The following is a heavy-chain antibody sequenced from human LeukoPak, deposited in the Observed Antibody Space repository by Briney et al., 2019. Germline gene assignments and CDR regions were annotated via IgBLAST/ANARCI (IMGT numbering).Heavy chain of an antibody. Sequence: SETLSLTCTVSGGSISSSRYYWGWIRQPPGKGLEWIGSMYYSGSTYYNPSLKSRVTISVDTSKNQFSLKLSSVTAADTAVYYCARHNIASDDARLFDFWGRGTLVTVSS. D-gene: IGHD1-14*01. V-gene: IGHV4-39*07. CDR1: GGSISSSRYY. CDR2: MYYSGST. CDR3: ARHNIASDDARLFDF. J-gene: IGHJ4*02.